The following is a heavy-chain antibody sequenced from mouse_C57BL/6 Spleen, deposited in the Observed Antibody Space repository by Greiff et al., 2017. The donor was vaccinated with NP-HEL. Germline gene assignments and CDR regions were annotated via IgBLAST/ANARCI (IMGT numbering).Heavy chain of an antibody. J-gene: IGHJ1*03. CDR2: ISSGSSTI. D-gene: IGHD2-3*01. V-gene: IGHV5-17*01. CDR1: GFTFSDYG. CDR3: ATYDGYFDV. Sequence: EVQGVESGGGLVKPGGSLKLSCAASGFTFSDYGMHWVRQSPEKGLVWVAYISSGSSTIYYADTVKGRFTIYRDNAKNTLFLQMTSLRSEDTAMYYCATYDGYFDVWGTGATVTVTS.